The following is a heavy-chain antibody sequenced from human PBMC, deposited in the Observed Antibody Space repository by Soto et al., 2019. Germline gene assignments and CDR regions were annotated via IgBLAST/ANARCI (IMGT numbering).Heavy chain of an antibody. CDR1: GGSISSYY. CDR3: ARARGSNWGYYYYGMDV. Sequence: SETLSLTCTVSGGSISSYYWSWIRQPPGKGLEWIGYIYYSGSTNYNPSLKSRVTISVETSKNQFSLKLSSVTAADTAVYYCARARGSNWGYYYYGMDVWGQGTTVTVSS. J-gene: IGHJ6*02. D-gene: IGHD7-27*01. CDR2: IYYSGST. V-gene: IGHV4-59*01.